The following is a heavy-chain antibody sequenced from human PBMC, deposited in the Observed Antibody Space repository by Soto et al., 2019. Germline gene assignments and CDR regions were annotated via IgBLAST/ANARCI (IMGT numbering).Heavy chain of an antibody. CDR3: ARHLAGGYHTTHYYGLDV. CDR1: GYTFTMYW. V-gene: IGHV5-51*01. D-gene: IGHD3-22*01. J-gene: IGHJ6*02. Sequence: PGESLKISCKASGYTFTMYWIAWVRQMPGKGLEWMGIIFPADSDTRYSPSFQGQVTISVDESITTAYLQWSSLKDSDTAIYYCARHLAGGYHTTHYYGLDVWGQGTTVTVSS. CDR2: IFPADSDT.